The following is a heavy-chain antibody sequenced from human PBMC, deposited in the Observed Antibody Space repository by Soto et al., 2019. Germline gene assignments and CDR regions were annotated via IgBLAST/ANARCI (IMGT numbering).Heavy chain of an antibody. CDR2: IYYSGST. CDR1: GASISRGSFS. J-gene: IGHJ6*02. D-gene: IGHD1-1*01. V-gene: IGHV4-31*03. Sequence: QVQLQGSGPGLVKPSQTLSLTCPVSGASISRGSFSWSGFRHHPGKGLEWIGFIYYSGSTYYNPSLKSRVTISVDSSKNQFSLRLSSVTAADTALYYCARGPKQLGGSFYYGLDVWGQGTTVTVSS. CDR3: ARGPKQLGGSFYYGLDV.